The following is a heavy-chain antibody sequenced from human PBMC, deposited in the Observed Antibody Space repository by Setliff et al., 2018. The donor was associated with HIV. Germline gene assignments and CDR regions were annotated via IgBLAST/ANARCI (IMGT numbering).Heavy chain of an antibody. D-gene: IGHD2-21*02. CDR1: GDSIGYYY. V-gene: IGHV4-4*07. Sequence: ASETLSLTCTVSGDSIGYYYWSWIRQPAGRGLEWMGRIYTSGSTNYNPSLKSRVTISVDTSKNQFSLKLSSVTAADTAVYYCARAMRGVVVTNMYYYYGMDVWGQGTTVTVSS. CDR3: ARAMRGVVVTNMYYYYGMDV. J-gene: IGHJ6*02. CDR2: IYTSGST.